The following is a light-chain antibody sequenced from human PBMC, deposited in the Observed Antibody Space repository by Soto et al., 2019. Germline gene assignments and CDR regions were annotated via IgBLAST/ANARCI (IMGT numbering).Light chain of an antibody. CDR1: QTVTSTF. J-gene: IGKJ1*01. CDR2: GAS. Sequence: EIVLTQSPGILSLSPGERATLSCRASQTVTSTFLAWYQQKPGQAPRLLIYGASRRATGIPDRFSGSGSGTDFTLTITRLEPEDFAVYYCHQYDSSRTFGQGTKVEMK. CDR3: HQYDSSRT. V-gene: IGKV3-20*01.